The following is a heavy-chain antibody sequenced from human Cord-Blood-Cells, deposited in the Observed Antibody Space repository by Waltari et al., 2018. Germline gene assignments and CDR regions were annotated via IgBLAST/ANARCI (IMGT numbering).Heavy chain of an antibody. J-gene: IGHJ2*01. CDR2: INPSSGGT. CDR1: GYTFTGYY. V-gene: IGHV1-2*02. Sequence: QVQLVQSGAEVKKPGASVKVSCKASGYTFTGYYMHWVRQAPGQGLEWMGGINPSSGGTNYAQKFQGRVTMTRDTSISTAYMELSRLRSDDTAVYYCARQVLGDWYFDLWGRGTLVTVSS. CDR3: ARQVLGDWYFDL.